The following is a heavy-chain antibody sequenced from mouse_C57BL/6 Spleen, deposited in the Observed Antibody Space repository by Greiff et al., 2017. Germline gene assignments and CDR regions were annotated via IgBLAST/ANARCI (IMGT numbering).Heavy chain of an antibody. V-gene: IGHV1-55*01. Sequence: QVQLQQSGAELVKPGASVKMSCKASGYTFTSYWLTWVQQRPGQGLEWIGDIYPGSGSTNYNEKFKSKATLTVDTSSSTAYMQLSSLTSEDSAVYYCARGLLDYWGQGTTLTVSS. D-gene: IGHD2-3*01. CDR2: IYPGSGST. CDR3: ARGLLDY. J-gene: IGHJ2*01. CDR1: GYTFTSYW.